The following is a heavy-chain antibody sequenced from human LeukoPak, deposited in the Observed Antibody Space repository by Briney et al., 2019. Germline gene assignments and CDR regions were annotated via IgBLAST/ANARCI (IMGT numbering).Heavy chain of an antibody. CDR2: IIPIFGTA. D-gene: IGHD2-15*01. CDR3: ARDFSRYCSGGSCYSDMGY. V-gene: IGHV1-69*05. CDR1: GGTFSSYA. Sequence: SVKVSCKASGGTFSSYAISWVRQAPGQGLEWMGGIIPIFGTANYAQKFQGRVTITTDESTSTAYMELSSLRSEDSAVYYCARDFSRYCSGGSCYSDMGYWGQGTLVTVSS. J-gene: IGHJ4*02.